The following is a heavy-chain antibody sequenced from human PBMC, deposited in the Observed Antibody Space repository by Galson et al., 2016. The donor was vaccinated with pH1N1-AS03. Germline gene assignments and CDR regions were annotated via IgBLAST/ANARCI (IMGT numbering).Heavy chain of an antibody. J-gene: IGHJ3*02. CDR3: ARDEGFYFASGSPGAFDI. CDR2: IHRGGST. CDR1: GFTVSANY. V-gene: IGHV3-53*04. Sequence: SLRLSCAASGFTVSANYMNWVRQAPGKGLEWVSLIHRGGSTYYEDSVKGRFSISRHISKNTLYLQMNSLRVEDTGVYYCARDEGFYFASGSPGAFDIWGQGTMVTVSS. D-gene: IGHD3-10*01.